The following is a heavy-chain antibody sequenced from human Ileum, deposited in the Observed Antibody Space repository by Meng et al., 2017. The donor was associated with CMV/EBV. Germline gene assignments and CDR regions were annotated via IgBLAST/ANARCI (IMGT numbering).Heavy chain of an antibody. V-gene: IGHV6-1*01. CDR2: TYYRSKWYN. J-gene: IGHJ4*02. D-gene: IGHD6-19*01. CDR3: ARDDINGWIDY. Sequence: QVHLQQSVAGVVNLSQTLSPPCAISGDSVSSNSAAWNWVRQSPSTGLEWLGRTYYRSKWYNDYAVSVKSRITINPDTSKNHFSLQLNSVTPEDTAVYYCARDDINGWIDYWGQGALVTVSS. CDR1: GDSVSSNSAA.